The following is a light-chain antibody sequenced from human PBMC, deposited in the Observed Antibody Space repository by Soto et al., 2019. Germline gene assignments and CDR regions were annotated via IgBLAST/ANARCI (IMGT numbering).Light chain of an antibody. V-gene: IGKV3-11*01. CDR3: QQRGEWPPGAT. CDR1: QSIRNS. CDR2: DAS. J-gene: IGKJ5*01. Sequence: EIVLTQSPATLSLSPGERATLSCRASQSIRNSLAWYQQKPGQAPRLLIYDASKRATGIPARFSGSGSGTDFTLTISSLEPEDFAVYYCQQRGEWPPGATFGQGTLLEIK.